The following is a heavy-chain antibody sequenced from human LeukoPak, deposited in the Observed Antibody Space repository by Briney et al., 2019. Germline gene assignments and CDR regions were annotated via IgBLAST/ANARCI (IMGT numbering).Heavy chain of an antibody. CDR3: ARLWKNGPQTFDY. D-gene: IGHD1-1*01. CDR1: GGSISSNSYF. CDR2: IYYSGST. V-gene: IGHV4-39*01. Sequence: PSETLSLTCTVSGGSISSNSYFWGWIRQPPGEGLEWIGSIYYSGSTYYNPSLKSRVTISVDTSKNQFSLRLSSVTAADTAVYYCARLWKNGPQTFDYWGQGTLVTVSS. J-gene: IGHJ4*02.